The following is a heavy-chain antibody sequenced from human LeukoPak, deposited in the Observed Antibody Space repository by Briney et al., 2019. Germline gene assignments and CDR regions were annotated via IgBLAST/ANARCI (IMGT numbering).Heavy chain of an antibody. J-gene: IGHJ4*02. CDR3: ARGPHSSGWFYFDY. CDR2: INHSGST. CDR1: GGSFSGYY. D-gene: IGHD6-19*01. Sequence: PSETLSPTCAVYGGSFSGYYWSWIRQPPGKGLEWIGEINHSGSTNYNPSLKSRVTISVDTSKNQFSLKLSSVTAADTAVYYCARGPHSSGWFYFDYWGQGTLVTVSS. V-gene: IGHV4-34*01.